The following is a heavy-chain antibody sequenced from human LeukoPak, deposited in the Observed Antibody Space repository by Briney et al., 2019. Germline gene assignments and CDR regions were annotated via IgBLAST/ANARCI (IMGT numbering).Heavy chain of an antibody. D-gene: IGHD2-2*01. CDR1: GFTFSNAW. V-gene: IGHV3-15*01. Sequence: RPGGSLRLSCAASGFTFSNAWMSWVRQAPGKGLEWVGRIKSKTDGGTTDYAAPVKGRFTLSRDDSKTTLYLQMNSLKTEDTAVYYCTTGVVLAANFYYYYTDVWGKGTTVTVSS. J-gene: IGHJ6*03. CDR2: IKSKTDGGTT. CDR3: TTGVVLAANFYYYYTDV.